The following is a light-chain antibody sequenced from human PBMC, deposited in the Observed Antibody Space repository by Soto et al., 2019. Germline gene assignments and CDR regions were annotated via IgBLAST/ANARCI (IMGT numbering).Light chain of an antibody. V-gene: IGLV3-21*02. J-gene: IGLJ3*02. CDR3: QVWDRSSDHWV. Sequence: SYDLTQPPSVSVAPGQTATITFGGSNIGSKSVHWYQQKPGQAPVLVVFDDSDRPSGIPGRFSGSNFGETATLTISGVEAGDEADYYCQVWDRSSDHWVFGGGTKVTVL. CDR1: NIGSKS. CDR2: DDS.